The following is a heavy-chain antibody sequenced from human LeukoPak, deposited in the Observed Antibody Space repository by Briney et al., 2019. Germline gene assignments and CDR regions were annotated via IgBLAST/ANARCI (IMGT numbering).Heavy chain of an antibody. J-gene: IGHJ6*02. Sequence: GGSLRLSCAASGFTFDDYGMSWVRQAPGKGLEWVSGINWNGGSTGYADSVKGRFTISRDNAKNSLYLQMNSLRAEDTALYHCARADPSNYYGSGEYYYGMDVWGQGTTVTVSS. CDR1: GFTFDDYG. CDR3: ARADPSNYYGSGEYYYGMDV. V-gene: IGHV3-20*01. D-gene: IGHD3-10*01. CDR2: INWNGGST.